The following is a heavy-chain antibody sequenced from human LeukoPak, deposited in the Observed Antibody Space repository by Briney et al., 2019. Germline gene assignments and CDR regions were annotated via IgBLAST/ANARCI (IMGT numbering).Heavy chain of an antibody. D-gene: IGHD2-8*01. V-gene: IGHV4-39*01. CDR1: GGSISSSSYY. Sequence: PSETLSLTCIVSGGSISSSSYYWGWIRQSPGKGLEWIGSIYYSGSSSYYNPSLKSRVTISVDTSKNQFSLKLDSVTAEDTAVYYCVEGGKKLQWLTVPPCYFISWVQGTLVTV. J-gene: IGHJ4*02. CDR3: VEGGKKLQWLTVPPCYFIS. CDR2: IYYSGSSS.